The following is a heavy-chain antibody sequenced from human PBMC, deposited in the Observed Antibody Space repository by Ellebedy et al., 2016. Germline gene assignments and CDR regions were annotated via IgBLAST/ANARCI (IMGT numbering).Heavy chain of an antibody. V-gene: IGHV4-34*01. D-gene: IGHD3-22*01. CDR3: ARGEDSSGYYPPDY. CDR1: GGSFSGYY. CDR2: INHSGST. J-gene: IGHJ4*02. Sequence: SQTLSLTCAVYGGSFSGYYWSWIRQPPGKGLEWIGEINHSGSTNYNPSLKSRVTISVDTSKDQFSLKLSSVTAADTAVYYCARGEDSSGYYPPDYWGQGTLVTVSS.